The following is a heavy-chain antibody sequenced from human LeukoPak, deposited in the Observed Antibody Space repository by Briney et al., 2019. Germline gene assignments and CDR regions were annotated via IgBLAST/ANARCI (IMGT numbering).Heavy chain of an antibody. CDR2: IYHSGST. V-gene: IGHV4-38-2*01. J-gene: IGHJ5*02. D-gene: IGHD2-8*01. CDR3: ARLGVDNPNWFDP. CDR1: GYSISSGYY. Sequence: PSETLSLTCAVSGYSISSGYYWGWIRQPPGKGLECIGSIYHSGSTYYNPSLKSRVTISVDTSKNQFSLKLSSVTAADTAVYYCARLGVDNPNWFDPWGQGTLVTVSS.